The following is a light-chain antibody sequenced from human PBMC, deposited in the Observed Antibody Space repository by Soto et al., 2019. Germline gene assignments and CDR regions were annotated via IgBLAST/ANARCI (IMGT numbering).Light chain of an antibody. J-gene: IGLJ7*01. V-gene: IGLV2-14*03. CDR2: DVK. Sequence: QSALTQPASVSGSPGQSITISCTGTSSDIVAFTFVSWYQQHPGKVPKLMIFDVKRRPSGVSDRFSGSKSGNAASLTISGLQAEDEGDYYCSSYTSSSTHVFGSGTQLTVL. CDR1: SSDIVAFTF. CDR3: SSYTSSSTHV.